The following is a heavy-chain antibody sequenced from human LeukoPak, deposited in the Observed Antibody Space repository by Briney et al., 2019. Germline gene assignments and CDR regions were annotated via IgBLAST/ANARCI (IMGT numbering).Heavy chain of an antibody. Sequence: SETLSLTCTVSGGSISSHYWNWIRQPPGKGLEWIGYIYYSGSTNYNPSLKSRVTISVDTSKNQFSLKMNSVTAADTAVYYCARLASSGWSHCDYWGQGTLVTVSS. CDR3: ARLASSGWSHCDY. D-gene: IGHD6-19*01. CDR2: IYYSGST. CDR1: GGSISSHY. V-gene: IGHV4-59*08. J-gene: IGHJ4*02.